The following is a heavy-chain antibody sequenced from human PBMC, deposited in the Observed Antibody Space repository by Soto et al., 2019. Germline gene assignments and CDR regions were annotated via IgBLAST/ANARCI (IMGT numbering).Heavy chain of an antibody. CDR2: TSFRSKWYY. J-gene: IGHJ3*02. CDR3: PRERIAVAGHDALDI. CDR1: GDSVSSKSVA. D-gene: IGHD6-19*01. V-gene: IGHV6-1*01. Sequence: SQTLSLTCAIFGDSVSSKSVAWSWIRQSPSRGLEWLGRTSFRSKWYYDYAESVKSRLIINTDTSKNQFSLHLSSVTPEDTAVYYCPRERIAVAGHDALDIWGQGNLVTVSS.